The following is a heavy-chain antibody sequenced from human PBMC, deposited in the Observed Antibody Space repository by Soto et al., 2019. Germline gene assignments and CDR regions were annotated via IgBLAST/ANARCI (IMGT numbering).Heavy chain of an antibody. CDR1: GFTFGDYA. J-gene: IGHJ6*02. CDR2: IRSKAYGGAT. Sequence: GGSLRLSCTASGFTFGDYAMSWVRQAPGKGLEWVGFIRSKAYGGATEYAASVKGRFTISRDDSKSIAYLQMNSLKTEDTAVYYCTREGSGSYYNYYYYYYGMDVWGQGTTLTVSS. CDR3: TREGSGSYYNYYYYYYGMDV. D-gene: IGHD3-10*01. V-gene: IGHV3-49*04.